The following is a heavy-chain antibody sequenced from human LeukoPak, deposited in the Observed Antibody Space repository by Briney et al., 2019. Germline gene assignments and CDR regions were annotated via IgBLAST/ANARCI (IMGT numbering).Heavy chain of an antibody. CDR3: ARPYCSSTSCLWYFDY. Sequence: ASVKVSCKASGYTFTGYYMHWVRQAPGQGLEWMGWINPNSGGTNYAQKFQGRVTMTRDTSISTAYMELSRLRPDDTAVYYCARPYCSSTSCLWYFDYWGQGTLVTVSS. J-gene: IGHJ4*02. D-gene: IGHD2-2*01. CDR1: GYTFTGYY. CDR2: INPNSGGT. V-gene: IGHV1-2*02.